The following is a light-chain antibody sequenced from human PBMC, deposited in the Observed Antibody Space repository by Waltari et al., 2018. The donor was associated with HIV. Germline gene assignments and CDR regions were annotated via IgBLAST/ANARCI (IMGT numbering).Light chain of an antibody. CDR3: QQYYSTPT. J-gene: IGKJ5*01. V-gene: IGKV4-1*01. CDR2: WAS. Sequence: DIVMTQSPDSLAVSLGERATIHCKSSQSVLYSSNNKNYLAWYQQTPGQPPKLLIYWASTRESGVPDRFSGSGSGTDFTLTISSLQAEDVAVYYCQQYYSTPTFGQGTRLEIK. CDR1: QSVLYSSNNKNY.